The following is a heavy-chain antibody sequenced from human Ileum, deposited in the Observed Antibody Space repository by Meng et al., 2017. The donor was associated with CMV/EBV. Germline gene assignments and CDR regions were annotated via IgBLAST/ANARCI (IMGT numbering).Heavy chain of an antibody. J-gene: IGHJ4*02. CDR1: GDSISGYH. D-gene: IGHD3-10*01. Sequence: QVHLEESGPGLVNPSEPLSLTCIVSGDSISGYHWTWIRKPAGKGLEWIGRLRTSGTTDHNPSLKSRVTLSIDTSKNQFSLKLNSVTAADTAVYYCGRAGARGVPVDMWGQGTLVTVSS. CDR2: LRTSGTT. V-gene: IGHV4-4*07. CDR3: GRAGARGVPVDM.